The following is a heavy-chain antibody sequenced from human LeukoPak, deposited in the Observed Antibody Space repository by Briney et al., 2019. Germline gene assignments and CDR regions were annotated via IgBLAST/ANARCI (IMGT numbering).Heavy chain of an antibody. CDR3: ARDGPAVIFFGYFEY. CDR2: ISYDGSNK. J-gene: IGHJ4*02. D-gene: IGHD2-21*01. Sequence: PGGSLRLSCAASGFTFSKYVMHWVRQAPGKGPEWVATISYDGSNKYYADSVKGRFTISRDNSKNTLYLQMSSLKTGDTAVYYCARDGPAVIFFGYFEYWGQGTLVTVSS. CDR1: GFTFSKYV. V-gene: IGHV3-30*03.